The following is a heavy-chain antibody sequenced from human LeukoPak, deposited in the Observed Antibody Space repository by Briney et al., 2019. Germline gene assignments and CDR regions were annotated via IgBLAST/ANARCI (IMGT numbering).Heavy chain of an antibody. CDR1: GYTFTSYG. J-gene: IGHJ4*02. V-gene: IGHV1-18*01. Sequence: GSVEVSCKASGYTFTSYGISWVRQAPGQGLEWMGWISAYNGNTNYAQKLQGRVTMTTDTSTSTAHMELRSLTSDDTAVYYCARSGRYSGSYSLDYWGQGTLVTVSS. CDR2: ISAYNGNT. D-gene: IGHD1-26*01. CDR3: ARSGRYSGSYSLDY.